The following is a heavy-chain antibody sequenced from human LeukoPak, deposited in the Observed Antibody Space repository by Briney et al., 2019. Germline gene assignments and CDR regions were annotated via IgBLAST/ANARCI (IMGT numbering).Heavy chain of an antibody. V-gene: IGHV3-53*01. CDR1: GFTVSGHP. CDR3: ARDKIVGPTTLDY. J-gene: IGHJ4*02. Sequence: PGGSLRLSCAASGFTVSGHPMSWVRQAPGKGLEWVSVIYRGGNTYYADSVKGRFTISTDNSKNTLYLQMNSLRAEDTAVYYCARDKIVGPTTLDYWGQGTLVTVSS. D-gene: IGHD1-26*01. CDR2: IYRGGNT.